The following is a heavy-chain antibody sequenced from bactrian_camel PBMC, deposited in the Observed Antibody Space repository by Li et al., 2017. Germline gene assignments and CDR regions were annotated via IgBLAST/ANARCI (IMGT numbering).Heavy chain of an antibody. J-gene: IGHJ6*01. V-gene: IGHV3S54*01. CDR2: IWNEGGSV. Sequence: HVQLVESGGGSVQAGGSLTLSCAASGNIDSRTNMGWFRQAPGKQREGVAAIWNEGGSVDVAASVKGRFTISKDNAKSTLYLEMKSLKPEDTAVYFCAAVSGYWGQGTQVTVS. CDR3: AAVSGY. CDR1: GNIDSRTN.